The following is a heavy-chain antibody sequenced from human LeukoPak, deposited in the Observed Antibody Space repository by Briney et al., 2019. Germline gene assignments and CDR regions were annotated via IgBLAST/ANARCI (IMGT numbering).Heavy chain of an antibody. CDR1: GYSFTSYW. Sequence: GESLKISCKSSGYSFTSYWIGWVRQMPGKGLEWMGIIYPGDSDTRYSPSFQGQVTISADKSISTAYLQWSSLKASDTAMYYCARATVPAVFRGWFDPWGQGTLVTVSS. CDR3: ARATVPAVFRGWFDP. CDR2: IYPGDSDT. D-gene: IGHD2-2*01. V-gene: IGHV5-51*01. J-gene: IGHJ5*02.